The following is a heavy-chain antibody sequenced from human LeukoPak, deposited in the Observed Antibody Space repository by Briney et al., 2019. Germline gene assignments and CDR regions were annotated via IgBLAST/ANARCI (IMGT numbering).Heavy chain of an antibody. D-gene: IGHD6-19*01. J-gene: IGHJ4*02. CDR1: GFTFSSYA. Sequence: GRSLRLSCAASGFTFSSYAMHWVRQAPGEGLGWVAVISYDGSNKYYADSVKGRFTISRDNSKNTLYLQMNSLRAEDTSVYYCARDRGQWLVQGTDYWGQGTLVTVSS. CDR2: ISYDGSNK. CDR3: ARDRGQWLVQGTDY. V-gene: IGHV3-30*04.